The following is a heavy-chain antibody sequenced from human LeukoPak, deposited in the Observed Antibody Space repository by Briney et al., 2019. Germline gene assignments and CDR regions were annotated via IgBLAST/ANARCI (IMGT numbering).Heavy chain of an antibody. Sequence: SVKVSCKASGGTFSSYAISWVRQAPGQGLEWMGRIIPILGIANYAQKFQGRVTITADKSTSTAYMELSSLRSEDTAVYYCARSGIAVAIFDYWGQGTLSPSP. CDR2: IIPILGIA. V-gene: IGHV1-69*04. CDR3: ARSGIAVAIFDY. J-gene: IGHJ4*02. CDR1: GGTFSSYA. D-gene: IGHD6-19*01.